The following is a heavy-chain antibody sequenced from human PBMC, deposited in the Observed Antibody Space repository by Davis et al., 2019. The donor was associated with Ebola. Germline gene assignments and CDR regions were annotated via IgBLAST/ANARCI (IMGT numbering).Heavy chain of an antibody. V-gene: IGHV3-30*18. J-gene: IGHJ4*02. Sequence: GESLKISCAASGFTFSSYGMHWVRQAPGKGLEWVAVISYDGSNKYYADSVKGRFTISRDNSKNTLYLQMNSLRAEDTAVYYCAKATAIDYWGQGTLVTVPS. CDR3: AKATAIDY. CDR2: ISYDGSNK. CDR1: GFTFSSYG. D-gene: IGHD4-17*01.